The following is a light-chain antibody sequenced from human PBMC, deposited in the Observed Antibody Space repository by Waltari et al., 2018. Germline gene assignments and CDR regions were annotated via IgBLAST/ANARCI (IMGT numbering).Light chain of an antibody. J-gene: IGKJ2*01. Sequence: EIVMTQSPATLSVSPGERATLSCRASQTLTSNLAWYQQKPGQAPRLLIYGASTRATGIPARLSGSGSGTPFTLTISSLQSEDFVVYYCQQYNNRPYTFGQGTKLEIK. CDR1: QTLTSN. V-gene: IGKV3-15*01. CDR3: QQYNNRPYT. CDR2: GAS.